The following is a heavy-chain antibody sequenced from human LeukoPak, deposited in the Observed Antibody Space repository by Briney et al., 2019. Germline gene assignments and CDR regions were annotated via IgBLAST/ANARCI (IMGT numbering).Heavy chain of an antibody. CDR3: AQRRYYGSGSYSNDAFDI. Sequence: SETLSLTCTVSGGSISSYYWSWIRQPPGKGLEWIGYIYYSGSTNCNPPLKSRVTISVDKSKNQFSLKLSSVTAADTAVYYCAQRRYYGSGSYSNDAFDIWGQGTMVTVSS. CDR1: GGSISSYY. V-gene: IGHV4-59*08. CDR2: IYYSGST. J-gene: IGHJ3*02. D-gene: IGHD3-10*01.